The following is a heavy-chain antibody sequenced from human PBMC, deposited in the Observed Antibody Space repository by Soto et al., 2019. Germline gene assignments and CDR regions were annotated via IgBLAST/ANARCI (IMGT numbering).Heavy chain of an antibody. CDR1: GGSISSYD. CDR2: IYYSGST. D-gene: IGHD3-22*01. J-gene: IGHJ5*02. V-gene: IGHV4-59*01. CDR3: ARRLSHYDSSGHDWFDP. Sequence: ASETLSLTCTVSGGSISSYDWSWIRQPPGKGLEWIGYIYYSGSTDYNPSLESRVTISVDTSKNQLSLKLRSVTAADTAVYYCARRLSHYDSSGHDWFDPWGQGTLVTVSS.